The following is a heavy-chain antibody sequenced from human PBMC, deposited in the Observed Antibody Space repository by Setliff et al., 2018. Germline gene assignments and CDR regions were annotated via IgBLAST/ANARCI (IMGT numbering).Heavy chain of an antibody. CDR1: GGSFSNYY. J-gene: IGHJ6*02. D-gene: IGHD5-12*01. V-gene: IGHV4-34*01. CDR2: INHSGST. Sequence: SETLSLTCTVYGGSFSNYYWSWIRQPPGKGLEWIGEINHSGSTNYNPSLTSRVSISVDTSKNQFSLRLKSVTAADTAVYYCARDQWVRSPPLYFSYSMDVWGQGTTVTVSS. CDR3: ARDQWVRSPPLYFSYSMDV.